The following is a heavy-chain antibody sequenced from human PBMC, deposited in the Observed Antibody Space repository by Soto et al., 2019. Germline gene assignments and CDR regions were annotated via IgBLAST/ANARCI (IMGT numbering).Heavy chain of an antibody. Sequence: PGGSLRLSXAASGFTFSSYSMNWVRQAPGKGLEWVSSISSSSSYIYYADSVKGRFTISRDNAKNSLYLQMNSLRAEDTAVYYCARDFSSSWYNWFDPWGQGTLVTVSS. CDR3: ARDFSSSWYNWFDP. J-gene: IGHJ5*02. CDR1: GFTFSSYS. CDR2: ISSSSSYI. D-gene: IGHD6-13*01. V-gene: IGHV3-21*01.